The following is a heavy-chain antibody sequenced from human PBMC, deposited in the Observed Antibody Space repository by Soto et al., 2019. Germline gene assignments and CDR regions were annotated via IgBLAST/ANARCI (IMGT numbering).Heavy chain of an antibody. J-gene: IGHJ4*02. V-gene: IGHV4-31*03. D-gene: IGHD2-2*01. CDR2: IYYSGST. CDR1: GGSISSGGYY. Sequence: QVQLQESGPGLVKPSQTLSLTCTVYGGSISSGGYYWSWIRQHPGKGLEWIGYIYYSGSTYYNPSLKSRVTISVDTSKNQFSLKLSSVTAADTAVYYCARVLLVVVPAAVVVFDYWGQGTLVTVSS. CDR3: ARVLLVVVPAAVVVFDY.